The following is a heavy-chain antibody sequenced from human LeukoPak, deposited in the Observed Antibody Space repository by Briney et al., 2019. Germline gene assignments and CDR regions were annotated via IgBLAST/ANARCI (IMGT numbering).Heavy chain of an antibody. Sequence: PSETLSLTCTVSGGSMNDYYWTWIRQPPGRGLEWIGYMYYSGSTKYNPSLKSRLTISVDTSKNQFSLKLSSVTAADTAVYYCARYAEAYSSTLYYFDYWGQGTLVTVSS. V-gene: IGHV4-59*08. D-gene: IGHD6-13*01. CDR1: GGSMNDYY. CDR3: ARYAEAYSSTLYYFDY. CDR2: MYYSGST. J-gene: IGHJ4*02.